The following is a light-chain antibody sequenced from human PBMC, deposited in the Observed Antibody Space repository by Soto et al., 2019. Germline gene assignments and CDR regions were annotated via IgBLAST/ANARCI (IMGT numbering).Light chain of an antibody. CDR3: AAWDDSLNGVV. CDR2: SNN. V-gene: IGLV1-44*01. CDR1: SSNIGSNT. J-gene: IGLJ2*01. Sequence: QPVLPQPPSAYGTPGQRVTISCSGSSSNIGSNTVNWYQQLPGTAPKLLIYSNNQRPSGVPDRFSGSKSGTSASLAISGLHSEDEADYYCAAWDDSLNGVVFGGGTKLTVL.